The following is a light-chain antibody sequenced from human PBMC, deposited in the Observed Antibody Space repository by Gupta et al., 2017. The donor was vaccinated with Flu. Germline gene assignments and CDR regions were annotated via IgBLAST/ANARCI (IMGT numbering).Light chain of an antibody. V-gene: IGKV3-15*01. CDR1: QSVRSN. J-gene: IGKJ4*01. CDR3: QQYNNWPFVT. CDR2: GSS. Sequence: ATLSVSPGERATLSCRASQSVRSNVAWYQQKPDQAPRLLIYGSSTRATDVPARFSGSGSGTEFTLTISSRQSEDFAVYYCQQYNNWPFVTFGGGTKVEIK.